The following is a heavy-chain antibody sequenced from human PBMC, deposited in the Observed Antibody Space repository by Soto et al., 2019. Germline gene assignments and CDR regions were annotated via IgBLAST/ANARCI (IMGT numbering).Heavy chain of an antibody. CDR1: GFTFSSYS. CDR2: MSSSSSYI. V-gene: IGHV3-21*01. J-gene: IGHJ6*02. D-gene: IGHD5-18*01. Sequence: EVQLVESGGGLVKPGGSLRLSCAASGFTFSSYSMNWVRQAPGKGLEWVSSMSSSSSYIYYADAVKGRFTFSRDNAKNSLHLQMNSLRADDTAVDYCARDHPRGYTPAYYYGIDVWGQGTTVTVSS. CDR3: ARDHPRGYTPAYYYGIDV.